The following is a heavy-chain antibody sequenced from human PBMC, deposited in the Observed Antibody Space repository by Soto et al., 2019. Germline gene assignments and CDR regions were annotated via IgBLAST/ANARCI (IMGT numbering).Heavy chain of an antibody. CDR3: ARVNRITGTTYHFDY. CDR1: GFTFSSYS. V-gene: IGHV3-21*01. CDR2: ISSSSSYI. Sequence: GGSLRLSCAASGFTFSSYSMNWVRQAPGKGLEWVSSISSSSSYIYYADSVKGRFTISRDNAKNSLYLQMNSLRAEDTAVYYCARVNRITGTTYHFDYWGQGTLVTVSS. J-gene: IGHJ4*02. D-gene: IGHD1-20*01.